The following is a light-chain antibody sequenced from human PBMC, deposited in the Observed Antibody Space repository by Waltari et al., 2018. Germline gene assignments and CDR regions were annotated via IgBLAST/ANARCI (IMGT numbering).Light chain of an antibody. CDR2: DAS. J-gene: IGKJ2*01. CDR1: QSVGTY. CDR3: QQRSSWTPHT. Sequence: ELVLTQSPATLSLSPGETATLSCRASQSVGTYLAWYQQKPGQAPRLLIYDASNRATGIPARFRGSGSGTDFTLTISSLEPEDFAVYYCQQRSSWTPHTFGQGARLEIK. V-gene: IGKV3-11*01.